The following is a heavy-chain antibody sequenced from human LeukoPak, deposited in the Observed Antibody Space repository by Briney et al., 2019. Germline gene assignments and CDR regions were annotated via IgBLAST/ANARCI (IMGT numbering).Heavy chain of an antibody. CDR2: IYYSGST. CDR1: GFTFSRYSMN. V-gene: IGHV4-39*01. CDR3: ARHRYYYRSGSYYGAPYYMDV. J-gene: IGHJ6*03. Sequence: GSLRLSCVASGFTFSRYSMNWVRQPPGKGLEWIGSIYYSGSTYYNPSLKSRVTISVDTSKNQFSLKLSSVTAADTAVYYCARHRYYYRSGSYYGAPYYMDVWGKGTTVTISS. D-gene: IGHD3-10*01.